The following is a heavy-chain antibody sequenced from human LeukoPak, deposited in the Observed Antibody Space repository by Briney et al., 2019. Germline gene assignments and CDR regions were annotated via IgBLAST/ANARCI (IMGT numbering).Heavy chain of an antibody. CDR3: ARGTIAAAGYYYFDY. V-gene: IGHV3-7*04. CDR1: GFTFSSDW. D-gene: IGHD6-13*01. J-gene: IGHJ4*02. Sequence: GGSLRLSCAASGFTFSSDWMSWVRQAPGKGLEWVANIKQDGSEKYYVDSVKGRFTISRDNAKNSLYLQMNSLRAEDTAVYYCARGTIAAAGYYYFDYWGQGTQVTVSS. CDR2: IKQDGSEK.